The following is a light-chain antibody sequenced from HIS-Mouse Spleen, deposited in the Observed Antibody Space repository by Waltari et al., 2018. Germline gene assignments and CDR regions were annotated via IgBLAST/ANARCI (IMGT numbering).Light chain of an antibody. Sequence: QSALTQPPSVSGSPGQSVTISCTGTSSDVGSYNRVSWYQQPPGTAPKLMIYEVSNRPSGVPARFSGSKSGNTASLTISGLQAEDEADYYCSLYTSSSTVFGGGTKLTVL. V-gene: IGLV2-18*01. CDR2: EVS. CDR3: SLYTSSSTV. CDR1: SSDVGSYNR. J-gene: IGLJ3*02.